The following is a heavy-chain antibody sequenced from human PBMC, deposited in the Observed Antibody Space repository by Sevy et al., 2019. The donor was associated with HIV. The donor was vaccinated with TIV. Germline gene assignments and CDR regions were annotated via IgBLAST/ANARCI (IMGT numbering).Heavy chain of an antibody. Sequence: GGSLRLSCAASGFTFTSYAMSWVRQTPGKGLEWVSGLSGGGGSPFYADSVKGRFTISRDNSKNTLYLQMNSLRAEDTARCYCAKDRIWELGDAFDIWGQGTMVTVSS. V-gene: IGHV3-23*01. J-gene: IGHJ3*02. D-gene: IGHD1-26*01. CDR2: LSGGGGSP. CDR1: GFTFTSYA. CDR3: AKDRIWELGDAFDI.